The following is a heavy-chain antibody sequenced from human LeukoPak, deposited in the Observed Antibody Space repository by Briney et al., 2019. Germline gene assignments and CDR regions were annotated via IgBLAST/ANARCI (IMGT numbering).Heavy chain of an antibody. D-gene: IGHD3-10*01. CDR1: GDTFTAYY. V-gene: IGHV1-2*02. J-gene: IGHJ4*02. CDR3: ARGAHYHDSSGGYDY. CDR2: ITPNSGGT. Sequence: GASVKVSCKASGDTFTAYYMHWVRQAPGQGLEWMGWITPNSGGTNYGQKFQGRVTMTRDTSISTAYMELSRLRSHDTAVYYCARGAHYHDSSGGYDYWGQGTLVTVSS.